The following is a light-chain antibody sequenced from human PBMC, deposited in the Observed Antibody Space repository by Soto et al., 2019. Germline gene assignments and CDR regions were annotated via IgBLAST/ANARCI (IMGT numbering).Light chain of an antibody. CDR3: QQSYSSPET. V-gene: IGKV1-39*01. CDR2: AAS. J-gene: IGKJ1*01. CDR1: QSIDIY. Sequence: DIQMTQSPSSLSASVGDRVTITCRASQSIDIYLNWYQEKPGKAPNLLIYAASTLLSGVPSRFSGRGSGTHFTLTIYSLQPEDFATYYCQQSYSSPETFGQGTKVEIK.